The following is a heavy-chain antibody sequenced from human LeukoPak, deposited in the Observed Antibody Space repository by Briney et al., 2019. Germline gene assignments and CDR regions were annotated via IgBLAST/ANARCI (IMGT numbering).Heavy chain of an antibody. V-gene: IGHV4-39*07. Sequence: SETLSLTCTVSGGSISSSSYYWGWIRKPPGKGLEWIGSIYYSGSTNYNPSLKSRVTISVDTSKNQFSLKLSSVTAADTAVYYCARESSYYYDSSGLEYFDYWGQGTLVTVSS. CDR1: GGSISSSSYY. CDR2: IYYSGST. CDR3: ARESSYYYDSSGLEYFDY. D-gene: IGHD3-22*01. J-gene: IGHJ4*02.